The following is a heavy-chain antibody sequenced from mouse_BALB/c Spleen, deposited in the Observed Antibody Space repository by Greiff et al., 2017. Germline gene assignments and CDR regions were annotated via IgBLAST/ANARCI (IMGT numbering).Heavy chain of an antibody. J-gene: IGHJ1*01. CDR3: ARDYYGSRGYFDV. CDR2: IDPANGNT. Sequence: QQSGAELVKPGASVKLSCTASGFNIKDTYMHWVKQRPEQGLEWIGRIDPANGNTKYDPKFQGKATITADTSSNTAYLQLSSLTSEDTAVYYCARDYYGSRGYFDVWGAGTTVTVSS. D-gene: IGHD1-1*01. V-gene: IGHV14-3*02. CDR1: GFNIKDTY.